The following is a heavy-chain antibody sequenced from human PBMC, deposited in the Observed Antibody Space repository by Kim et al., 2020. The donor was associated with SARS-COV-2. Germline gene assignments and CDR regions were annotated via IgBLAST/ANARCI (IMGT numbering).Heavy chain of an antibody. Sequence: GESLKISCKGSGYSFTNYWIGWVRQMPGKGLEWMGLIHPSDSETRYSPSFQGQVTFSADKSITTAYMQRSSLKTSDTAIYFCARVVNGYRGDYWGQGTLVTVSS. CDR3: ARVVNGYRGDY. V-gene: IGHV5-51*01. D-gene: IGHD5-18*01. J-gene: IGHJ4*02. CDR1: GYSFTNYW. CDR2: IHPSDSET.